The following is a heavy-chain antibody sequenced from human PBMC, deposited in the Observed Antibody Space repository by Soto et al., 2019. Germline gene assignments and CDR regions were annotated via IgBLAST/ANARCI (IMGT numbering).Heavy chain of an antibody. CDR1: GGTFSSYA. D-gene: IGHD2-2*01. Sequence: QVQLVQSGAEVKKPGSSVKVSCKASGGTFSSYAISWVRQDPGQGLEWMGVIIPIFGTANYAQKFQGRVTITSDESTRTAYMELSSLRSEDTAVYYCARAYCSRTSCYGAVYYYYGMDVWGQGTTVRVSS. V-gene: IGHV1-69*01. CDR2: IIPIFGTA. CDR3: ARAYCSRTSCYGAVYYYYGMDV. J-gene: IGHJ6*02.